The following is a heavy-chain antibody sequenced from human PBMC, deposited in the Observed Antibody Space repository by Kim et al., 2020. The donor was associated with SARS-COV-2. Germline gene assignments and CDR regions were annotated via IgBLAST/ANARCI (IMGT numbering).Heavy chain of an antibody. D-gene: IGHD3-22*01. Sequence: GGSLRLSCAASGFTFSSYGMHWVRQAPGKGLEWVAVISYDGSNKYYADSVKGRFTISRDNSKNTLYLQMNSLRAEDTAVYYCAKDQGDGMGRGPGGITMIVVVITDYYGMDVWGQGTTVTVSS. CDR1: GFTFSSYG. J-gene: IGHJ6*02. V-gene: IGHV3-30*18. CDR2: ISYDGSNK. CDR3: AKDQGDGMGRGPGGITMIVVVITDYYGMDV.